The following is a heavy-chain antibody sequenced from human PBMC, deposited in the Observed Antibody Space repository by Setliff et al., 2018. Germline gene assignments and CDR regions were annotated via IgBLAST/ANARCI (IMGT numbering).Heavy chain of an antibody. CDR1: GYILSSYG. Sequence: ASVKVSCKTSGYILSSYGVSWVRQAPGQGLDWMGWISPYNGHTNSAQSLQGRVTMTTDTSTSTAYMEMRSLRSDDTAIYYCARLVRYCSTRTCQRASGDEYLGQGTLVTVSS. D-gene: IGHD2-8*01. CDR2: ISPYNGHT. J-gene: IGHJ4*02. CDR3: ARLVRYCSTRTCQRASGDEY. V-gene: IGHV1-18*01.